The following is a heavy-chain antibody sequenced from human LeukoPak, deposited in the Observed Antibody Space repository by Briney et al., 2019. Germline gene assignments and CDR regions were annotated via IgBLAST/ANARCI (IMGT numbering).Heavy chain of an antibody. V-gene: IGHV3-30*18. D-gene: IGHD5/OR15-5a*01. CDR3: AKDHQVSTIRVSNFDY. J-gene: IGHJ4*02. CDR1: GFTFSTYG. Sequence: GGSLRLSCAVSGFTFSTYGIHWVRQAPGKGLEWVALISYDGSTVYYADSVKGRFTISRDNSKNTLYLQMNSLRAEDTALYYCAKDHQVSTIRVSNFDYWGQGTLVTVSS. CDR2: ISYDGSTV.